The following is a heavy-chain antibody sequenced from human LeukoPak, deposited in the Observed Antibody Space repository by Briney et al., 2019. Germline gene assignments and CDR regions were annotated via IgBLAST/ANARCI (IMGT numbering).Heavy chain of an antibody. CDR2: IYSGGST. D-gene: IGHD3-3*01. CDR1: GFTFSSYS. Sequence: PGGSLRLSCAASGFTFSSYSMNWVRQAPGKGLEWVSLIYSGGSTYYADSVKGRFTVSRDNSKNTLSLQMYSLRAEDTAIYYCAKANVFGVLDYFDYWGQGTLVTVSS. CDR3: AKANVFGVLDYFDY. J-gene: IGHJ4*02. V-gene: IGHV3-23*03.